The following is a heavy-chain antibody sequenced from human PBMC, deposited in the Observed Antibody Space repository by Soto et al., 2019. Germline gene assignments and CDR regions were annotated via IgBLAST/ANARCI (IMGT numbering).Heavy chain of an antibody. CDR2: IIPILGIA. V-gene: IGHV1-69*02. J-gene: IGHJ4*02. CDR1: GGTFSSYT. CDR3: ASSRGLRYFDWLFDY. D-gene: IGHD3-9*01. Sequence: SVKVSCKASGGTFSSYTISWVRQAPGQGLEWMGRIIPILGIANYAQKFQGRVTITADKSTSTAYMELSSLRSEDTAVYYCASSRGLRYFDWLFDYWGQGTLVTVSS.